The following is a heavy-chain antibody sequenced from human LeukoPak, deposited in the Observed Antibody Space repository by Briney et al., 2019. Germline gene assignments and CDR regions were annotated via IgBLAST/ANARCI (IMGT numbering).Heavy chain of an antibody. CDR2: ISSGSSAI. D-gene: IGHD4-17*01. CDR1: GFTFTTYS. Sequence: KAGGSLRLSCEASGFTFTTYSMTWVRQAPGKGLEWVSIISSGSSAIFSADALKGRFTISRDDAKNLLYLDMNSLRAEDTAVYYCARGHTAVTRHFDFWGQGTLVTASS. V-gene: IGHV3-21*01. CDR3: ARGHTAVTRHFDF. J-gene: IGHJ4*02.